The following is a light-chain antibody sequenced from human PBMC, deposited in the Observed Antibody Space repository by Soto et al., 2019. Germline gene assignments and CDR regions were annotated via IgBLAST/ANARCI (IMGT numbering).Light chain of an antibody. CDR3: QQYDNLPALN. CDR1: QDISNY. V-gene: IGKV1-33*01. J-gene: IGKJ4*01. Sequence: DIQMTQSPSSLSASVGDRVTITCQASQDISNYLNWYQQKPGKAPKLLIYDAANLETGVPSRFSGRGSRKDFTVTNSSLQPEDSATYYCQQYDNLPALNFGGGTKVEIK. CDR2: DAA.